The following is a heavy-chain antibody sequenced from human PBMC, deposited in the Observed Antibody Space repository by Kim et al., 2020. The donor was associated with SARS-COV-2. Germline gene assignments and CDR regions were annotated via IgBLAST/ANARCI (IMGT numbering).Heavy chain of an antibody. CDR3: AGYYYGSGSYYRSIDY. CDR1: GFTFSSHA. Sequence: LSLTCAASGFTFSSHAMTWVRQAPGMGLEWVSTISDNGGTTYYADSVKGRFTISRDNSKNTLYLQMNSLRAEDTAIYYCAGYYYGSGSYYRSIDYWGQGTLVTVSS. V-gene: IGHV3-23*01. J-gene: IGHJ4*02. D-gene: IGHD3-10*01. CDR2: ISDNGGTT.